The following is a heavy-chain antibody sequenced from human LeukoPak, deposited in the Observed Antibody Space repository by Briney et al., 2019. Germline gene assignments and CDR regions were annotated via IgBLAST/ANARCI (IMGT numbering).Heavy chain of an antibody. D-gene: IGHD3-22*01. CDR1: GFTFSNYG. CDR2: ITGSGVT. V-gene: IGHV3-23*01. J-gene: IGHJ4*01. CDR3: ASDYYDVH. Sequence: GGTLRLSCAASGFTFSNYGMNWVRQAPGKGLEWVSGITGSGVTYYADSVKGRFTISRDNSKNTLYPQMNSLRAEDTAVYYCASDYYDVHWGQGTLVTVSS.